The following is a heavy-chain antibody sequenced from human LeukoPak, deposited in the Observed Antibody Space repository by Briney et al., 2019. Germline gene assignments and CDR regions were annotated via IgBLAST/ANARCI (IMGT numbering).Heavy chain of an antibody. V-gene: IGHV3-48*03. CDR3: ARARWDAFDI. CDR1: GFTFSSYE. CDR2: ISSSGSTI. J-gene: IGHJ3*02. Sequence: PGGSLRLSCAASGFTFSSYEMDWVRQAPGKGLEWVSYISSSGSTIYYADSVKGRFTISRDDAKNSLYLQMNSLRAEDTAVYYCARARWDAFDIWGQGTMVTVSS. D-gene: IGHD2-15*01.